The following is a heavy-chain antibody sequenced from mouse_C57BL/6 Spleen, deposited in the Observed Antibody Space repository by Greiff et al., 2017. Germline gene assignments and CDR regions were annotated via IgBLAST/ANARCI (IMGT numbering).Heavy chain of an antibody. V-gene: IGHV14-3*01. CDR2: IDPASGNT. CDR1: GFNIKNSY. Sequence: EVQLVESVAELVRPGASVKLSCTASGFNIKNSYMNWVKQRPEQGLEWIGRIDPASGNTKYAPKFKGKATITADTSSNTAYLQLSSLTSEDTALYYCAGNDGYSAWFAYWGQGTLVTVSA. J-gene: IGHJ3*01. CDR3: AGNDGYSAWFAY. D-gene: IGHD2-3*01.